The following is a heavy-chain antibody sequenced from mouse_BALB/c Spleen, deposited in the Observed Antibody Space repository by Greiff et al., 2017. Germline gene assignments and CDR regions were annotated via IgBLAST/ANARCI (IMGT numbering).Heavy chain of an antibody. CDR2: ISTYSGNT. J-gene: IGHJ4*01. D-gene: IGHD1-1*01. CDR3: ASSVVARDYYAMDY. CDR1: GYTFTDYA. V-gene: IGHV1-67*01. Sequence: QVQLQQSGPELVRPGVSVKISCKGSGYTFTDYAMHWVKQSHAKSLEWIGVISTYSGNTNYNQKFKGKATMTVDKSSSTAYMELARLTSEDSAIYYCASSVVARDYYAMDYWGQGTSVTVSS.